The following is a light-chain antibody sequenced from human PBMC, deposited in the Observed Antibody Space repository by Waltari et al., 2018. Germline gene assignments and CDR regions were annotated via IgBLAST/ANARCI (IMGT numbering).Light chain of an antibody. CDR2: DVS. CDR3: CSYAGSYTSRV. J-gene: IGLJ3*02. V-gene: IGLV2-11*01. Sequence: QSALTQPRSVSGSPGQSVTISCTGTSSDVGGYNYVSWYQQHPGKAPKLMIYDVSKGPSGVPDRFSGSKSGNTASLTISGLQAEDEADYYCCSYAGSYTSRVFGGGTKLTVL. CDR1: SSDVGGYNY.